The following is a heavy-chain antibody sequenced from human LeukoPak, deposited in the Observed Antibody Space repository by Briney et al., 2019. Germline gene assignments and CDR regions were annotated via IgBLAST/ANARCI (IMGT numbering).Heavy chain of an antibody. CDR2: IYYSGST. D-gene: IGHD6-13*01. V-gene: IGHV4-59*08. CDR1: GGSINNYF. CDR3: ARRMGAAAGLDY. J-gene: IGHJ4*02. Sequence: SKTLSLTCTVSGGSINNYFWSWIRQPPGKGLEWIGYIYYSGSTNYNPSLKSRVTISVDTSKNQFSLKLSSVTAADTAVYYCARRMGAAAGLDYWGQGTLVTVSS.